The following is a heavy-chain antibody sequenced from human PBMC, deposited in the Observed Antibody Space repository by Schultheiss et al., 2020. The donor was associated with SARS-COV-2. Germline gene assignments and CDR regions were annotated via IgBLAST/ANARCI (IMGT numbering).Heavy chain of an antibody. V-gene: IGHV3-30*04. D-gene: IGHD3-9*01. CDR3: ARGYFALWYFDL. Sequence: GGSLRLSCAASGFTFSSYAMHWVRQAPGKGLEWVAVISYDGSNKYYADSVKGRFTISRDNSKNTLYLQMNSLRAEDTAVYYCARGYFALWYFDLWGRGTLVTVSS. CDR1: GFTFSSYA. J-gene: IGHJ2*01. CDR2: ISYDGSNK.